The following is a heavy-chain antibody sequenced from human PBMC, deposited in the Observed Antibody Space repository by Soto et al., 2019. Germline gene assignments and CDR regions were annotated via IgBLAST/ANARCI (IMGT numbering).Heavy chain of an antibody. V-gene: IGHV4-39*01. D-gene: IGHD6-13*01. CDR1: GGSISSSSYY. CDR3: ARHGAAAGVLGWFDP. Sequence: QLQLQESGPGLVKPSETLSLTCTVSGGSISSSSYYWGWIRQPPGKGLEWIGSIYYSGSTYYNPSLKSRVTISVDTSKNHFALKRSSVTAADTAVYYCARHGAAAGVLGWFDPWGQGTLVTVSS. J-gene: IGHJ5*02. CDR2: IYYSGST.